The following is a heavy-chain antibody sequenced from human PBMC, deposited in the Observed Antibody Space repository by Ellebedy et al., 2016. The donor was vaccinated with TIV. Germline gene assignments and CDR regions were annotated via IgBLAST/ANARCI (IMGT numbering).Heavy chain of an antibody. CDR2: INPSGGST. D-gene: IGHD3-3*01. CDR1: GYTFTSYG. V-gene: IGHV1-46*01. CDR3: ARAGGYYALDV. Sequence: ASVKVSCXASGYTFTSYGISWVRQAPGQGLEWMGVINPSGGSTSYAQKFQGRVTMTRDTSTSTVYMELSSLRSEDTAVYYCARAGGYYALDVWGKGTTVTVSS. J-gene: IGHJ6*04.